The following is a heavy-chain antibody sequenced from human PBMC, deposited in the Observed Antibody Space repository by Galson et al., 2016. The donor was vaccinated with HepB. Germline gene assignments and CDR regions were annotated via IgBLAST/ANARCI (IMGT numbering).Heavy chain of an antibody. CDR2: TYYRSKWYN. CDR3: ARDRGTSSSGELDY. Sequence: CAISGDSVSNNSVTWSWIRQSPSRGLEWLGRTYYRSKWYNDYALSVESRIAINPDTSNNQFSLQLKSVTPEDTAVYFCARDRGTSSSGELDYWSQGTLVTVSS. J-gene: IGHJ4*02. CDR1: GDSVSNNSVT. D-gene: IGHD6-6*01. V-gene: IGHV6-1*01.